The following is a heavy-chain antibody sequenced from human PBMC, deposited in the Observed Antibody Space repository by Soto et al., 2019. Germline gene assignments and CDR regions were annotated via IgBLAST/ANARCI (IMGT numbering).Heavy chain of an antibody. CDR3: VRYSRTLGWFFDL. J-gene: IGHJ2*01. Sequence: XXSLRLACAASGFTFSDSAMNWVLQASGEGLEWLGRIRSKGNNYATEYGASLKGRFTISRDDSKKTTYLQMSNLNTEDTAVYYCVRYSRTLGWFFDLWGRGTLVTVSS. CDR1: GFTFSDSA. D-gene: IGHD2-21*01. CDR2: IRSKGNNYAT. V-gene: IGHV3-73*01.